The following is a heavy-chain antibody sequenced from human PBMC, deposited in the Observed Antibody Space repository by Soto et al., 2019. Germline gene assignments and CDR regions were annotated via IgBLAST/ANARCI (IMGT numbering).Heavy chain of an antibody. CDR1: GGSISSSNW. CDR3: ASRTGDFAIWFDP. Sequence: QVQLQESGPGLVKPSGTLSLTCAVSGGSISSSNWWSWVRLPPGKGLEWIGEIYHSGSTNYNPSLKSRVTIAIDKSKNQFSLKLSSVTAADTAVYYCASRTGDFAIWFDPWGQGTLVTVSS. CDR2: IYHSGST. V-gene: IGHV4-4*02. D-gene: IGHD4-17*01. J-gene: IGHJ5*02.